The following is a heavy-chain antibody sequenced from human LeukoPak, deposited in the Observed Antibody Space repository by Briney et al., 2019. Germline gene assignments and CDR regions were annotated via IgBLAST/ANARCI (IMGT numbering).Heavy chain of an antibody. D-gene: IGHD4-17*01. CDR3: ARDSDDPHSTVGYYYYYGMDV. CDR2: IIPIFGTA. Sequence: ASVKVSCKASGGTFRSYAISWVRQAPGQGLEWMGGIIPIFGTANYAQKFQGRVTITADESTSTAYMELSSLRSEDTAVYYCARDSDDPHSTVGYYYYYGMDVWGQGTTVTVSS. J-gene: IGHJ6*02. V-gene: IGHV1-69*13. CDR1: GGTFRSYA.